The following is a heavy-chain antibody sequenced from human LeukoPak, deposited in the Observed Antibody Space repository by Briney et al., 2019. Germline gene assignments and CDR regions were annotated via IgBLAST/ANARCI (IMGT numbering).Heavy chain of an antibody. D-gene: IGHD4-17*01. Sequence: PGGSLRLSCAASGFTFSNAWMSWVRQAPGKGLEWVGRIKGKTDGGTTDYAAPVKGRFTISRDDSKNTLYLQMNSLKTEDTAVYYCTTDVDYGDYTTHHLDYWGQGTLVTVSS. V-gene: IGHV3-15*01. CDR3: TTDVDYGDYTTHHLDY. CDR2: IKGKTDGGTT. J-gene: IGHJ4*02. CDR1: GFTFSNAW.